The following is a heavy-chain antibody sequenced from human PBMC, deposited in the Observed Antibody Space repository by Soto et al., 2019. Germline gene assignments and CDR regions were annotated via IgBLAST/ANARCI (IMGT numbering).Heavy chain of an antibody. CDR1: GFTFSSFA. J-gene: IGHJ4*02. Sequence: QVQLVESGGGVVQPGRSLRLSCAASGFTFSSFAMHWVRQAPGKGLEWVAVISYDGSNKYYADSVKGRFTISRDNSKNTLYLQMNSLRAEDTAVFYCAKADVSYGYGGFDYWGQGTLVTVSS. CDR2: ISYDGSNK. CDR3: AKADVSYGYGGFDY. V-gene: IGHV3-30*18. D-gene: IGHD5-18*01.